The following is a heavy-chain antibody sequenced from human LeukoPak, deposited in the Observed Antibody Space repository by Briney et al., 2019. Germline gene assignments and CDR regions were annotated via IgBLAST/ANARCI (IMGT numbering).Heavy chain of an antibody. CDR1: GFTFSSYW. CDR3: ARVNYDSSGYPRDSWFDP. CDR2: IKHDGSEK. Sequence: LAGGSLRLSCAASGFTFSSYWMTWVRQAPGKGLEWVGNIKHDGSEKYYVDSVKGRFTISRDNANKSLYLQMNSLRAEDTAVYYCARVNYDSSGYPRDSWFDPWGQGTLVTVSS. J-gene: IGHJ5*02. D-gene: IGHD3-22*01. V-gene: IGHV3-7*01.